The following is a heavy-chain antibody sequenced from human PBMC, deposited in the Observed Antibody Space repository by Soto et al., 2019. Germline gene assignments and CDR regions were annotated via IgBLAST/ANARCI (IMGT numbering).Heavy chain of an antibody. CDR2: INQDGSDK. CDR1: GFTFGIHW. D-gene: IGHD3-3*01. V-gene: IGHV3-7*01. J-gene: IGHJ5*02. CDR3: ATSMRHTIDP. Sequence: EVQVVESGGGLVQPGGSLRLSCAASGFTFGIHWMTWVRQVPGKGLEWVANINQDGSDKYYVDSVKGRFIISRDNAKDSSSLQMTSLRVEDTVVYYCATSMRHTIDPWGQGTLVTVS.